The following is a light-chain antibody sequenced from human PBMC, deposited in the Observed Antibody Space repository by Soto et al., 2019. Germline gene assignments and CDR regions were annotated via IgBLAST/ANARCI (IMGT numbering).Light chain of an antibody. V-gene: IGLV1-47*01. CDR3: ATWDDSLSNYV. J-gene: IGLJ1*01. Sequence: SALTQPPSASGTPGRRVTISCSGSSSNIGSNYVYWYQHLTGTAPKLLIYRNNQRPSGVPDRFSGSKSGTSASLVISWLRFEDEADYYCATWDDSLSNYVFGTGNKVTVL. CDR1: SSNIGSNY. CDR2: RNN.